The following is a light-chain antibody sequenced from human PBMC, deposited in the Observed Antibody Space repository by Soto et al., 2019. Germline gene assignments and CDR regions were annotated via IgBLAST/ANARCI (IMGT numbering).Light chain of an antibody. CDR2: GAS. J-gene: IGKJ5*01. CDR1: QAESNNY. CDR3: QQYGSSLIT. Sequence: EIVLTHSPSRSSFSPWEISTLSCRASQAESNNYLAWYQWRPGQAPRLLIYGASSRAAGIPDRFSGSGSGTDFTPTISRLEPEDFAVYYCQQYGSSLITFGQGTRLEIK. V-gene: IGKV3-20*01.